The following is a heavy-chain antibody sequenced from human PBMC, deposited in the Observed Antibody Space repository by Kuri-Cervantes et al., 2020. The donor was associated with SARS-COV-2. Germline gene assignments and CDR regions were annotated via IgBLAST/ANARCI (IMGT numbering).Heavy chain of an antibody. D-gene: IGHD4-23*01. V-gene: IGHV3-11*05. J-gene: IGHJ6*02. CDR3: AGAGVVTFSVYYGMDV. Sequence: GGSLRLSCAASGFTFSDYYMSWVRQAPGKGLEWVSYISSSSSYTNYADSVKGRFTISRDNAKNSLYLQMNSLRAEDTAVYYCAGAGVVTFSVYYGMDVWGQGTTVTVSS. CDR1: GFTFSDYY. CDR2: ISSSSSYT.